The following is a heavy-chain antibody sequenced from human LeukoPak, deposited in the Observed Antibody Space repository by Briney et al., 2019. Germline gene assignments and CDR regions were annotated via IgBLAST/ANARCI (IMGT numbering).Heavy chain of an antibody. CDR1: GYSFTSYW. Sequence: GESLKISCKGSGYSFTSYWIGWVRQMPGKGLEWMGIIYPGDSDTRYSPSFQGQVTISADKSISTAYLQWSSLKASDTAMYYCAAGGYSYGYVGAGGLYYFDYWGQGTLVTVSS. CDR3: AAGGYSYGYVGAGGLYYFDY. V-gene: IGHV5-51*01. CDR2: IYPGDSDT. D-gene: IGHD5-18*01. J-gene: IGHJ4*02.